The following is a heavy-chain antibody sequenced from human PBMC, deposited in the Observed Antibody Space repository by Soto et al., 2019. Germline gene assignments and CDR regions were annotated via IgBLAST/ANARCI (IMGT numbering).Heavy chain of an antibody. D-gene: IGHD6-19*01. CDR2: IRFDGSNI. CDR3: ARDGVAGAVFFCYLDY. Sequence: QVQLVESGGGVVQPGRSLRLSCAVSEIIFSGYGMQWVRQAPGKRLEWVAVIRFDGSNIHYADSVKGRFTISRDNSKNSLYLQMDSLRAEATAVYYCARDGVAGAVFFCYLDYLGQGDLVTVSS. V-gene: IGHV3-33*01. CDR1: EIIFSGYG. J-gene: IGHJ4*02.